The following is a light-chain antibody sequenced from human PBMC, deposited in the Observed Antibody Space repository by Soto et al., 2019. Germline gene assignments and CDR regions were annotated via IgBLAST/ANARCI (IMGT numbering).Light chain of an antibody. CDR3: QQYNSYSYT. Sequence: DIQMTQSPSTLSACVGDRVTITCRASQSISSWLAWYQQKPGKAPKLLIYKASSLESGVPSRLSGSGSGTEFTLTISSLQPDDFATYYCQQYNSYSYTFGQGTKLEIK. CDR1: QSISSW. CDR2: KAS. J-gene: IGKJ2*01. V-gene: IGKV1-5*03.